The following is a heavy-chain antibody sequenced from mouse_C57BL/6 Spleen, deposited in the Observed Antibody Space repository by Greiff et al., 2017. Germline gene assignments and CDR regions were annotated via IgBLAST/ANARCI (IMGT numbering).Heavy chain of an antibody. J-gene: IGHJ4*01. V-gene: IGHV5-17*01. CDR1: GFTFSDYG. CDR3: ASGLRYAMDY. D-gene: IGHD1-3*01. CDR2: ISSGSSTI. Sequence: EVKLMESGGGLVKPGGSLKLSCAASGFTFSDYGMHWDRQAPEKGLEWVAYISSGSSTIYYADTVKGRFTISRDNAKNTLFLQMTSLRSEDTAMYYCASGLRYAMDYWGQGTSVTVSS.